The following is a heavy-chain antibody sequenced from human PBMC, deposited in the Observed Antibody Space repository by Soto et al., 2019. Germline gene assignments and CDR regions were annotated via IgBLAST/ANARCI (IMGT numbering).Heavy chain of an antibody. CDR3: ASPARNYDFWSGYSFDI. D-gene: IGHD3-3*01. CDR1: GYTFTSYD. V-gene: IGHV1-8*01. Sequence: QVQLVQSGAEVKKPGASVKVSCKASGYTFTSYDINWVRQATGQGLAWMGWMNPNSGNTGYAQKFQGRVTMTRNTSITTAYMELSSLRSEDTAVYYCASPARNYDFWSGYSFDIWGQGTMVTVSS. CDR2: MNPNSGNT. J-gene: IGHJ3*02.